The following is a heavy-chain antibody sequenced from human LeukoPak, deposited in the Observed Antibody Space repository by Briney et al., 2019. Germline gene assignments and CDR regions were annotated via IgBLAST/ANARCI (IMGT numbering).Heavy chain of an antibody. V-gene: IGHV5-51*01. CDR2: IYPGDSDT. Sequence: SGESLKISCKGSGYSFTSYWIGWVRQMPGKGLEWMGIIYPGDSDTRYSPSFQGQVTISADKSISTAYLQWSSLKASDTAMYYCARHRAVTYAGGWFDPWGQGTLVTVSS. J-gene: IGHJ5*02. D-gene: IGHD4-17*01. CDR3: ARHRAVTYAGGWFDP. CDR1: GYSFTSYW.